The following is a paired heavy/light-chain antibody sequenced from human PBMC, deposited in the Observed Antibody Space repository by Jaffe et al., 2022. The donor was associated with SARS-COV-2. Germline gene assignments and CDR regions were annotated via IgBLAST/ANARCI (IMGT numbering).Heavy chain of an antibody. V-gene: IGHV3-23*04. CDR3: AKKRSTRGGHDDFDY. CDR1: GFTFSNSP. D-gene: IGHD2-15*01. J-gene: IGHJ4*02. Sequence: EVHLVESGGGLVQPGGSLRLSCAASGFTFSNSPMSWVRQAPGKGLEWVSGISDSGGGTNYADSVKGRFTISRDNSKNTLFLQMNRLRAEDTALYYCAKKRSTRGGHDDFDYWGQGTLVTVSS. CDR2: ISDSGGGT.
Light chain of an antibody. J-gene: IGKJ1*01. CDR1: QRIASW. V-gene: IGKV1-12*02. Sequence: DIQMTQSPSSVSASVGDRVTITCRASQRIASWLAWYQQKPGKPPKLLIYSASSLQSGVPSRFSGSGSETDFALTISSLQPEDFATYYCQQANSFPWTFGQGTKVEI. CDR2: SAS. CDR3: QQANSFPWT.